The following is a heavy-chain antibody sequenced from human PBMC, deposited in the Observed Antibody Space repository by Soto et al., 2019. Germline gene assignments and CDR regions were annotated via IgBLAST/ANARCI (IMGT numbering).Heavy chain of an antibody. CDR1: GFTFSSYE. V-gene: IGHV3-48*03. CDR3: ARGREWGIDY. CDR2: ISNSGSTI. J-gene: IGHJ4*02. Sequence: GGSLRLSCAASGFTFSSYEMNWVREAPGKGLEWVSYISNSGSTIYYPDSARGRFTISRDNAKNTLYLQMNSLRVEDTGVYYCARGREWGIDYWGQGTLVTVSS. D-gene: IGHD3-16*01.